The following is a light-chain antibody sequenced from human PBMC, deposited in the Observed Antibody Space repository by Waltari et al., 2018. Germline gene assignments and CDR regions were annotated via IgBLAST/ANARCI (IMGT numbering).Light chain of an antibody. CDR3: SSYTSSTTGI. Sequence: QSALTQPDSVSGSPGPSITISGTGTSSDVGGYKFGSWYQHPRAEAPKLIIFDVTNRPSGVSFRFSGSKSGNSASLTISGLQAEDEAYYYCSSYTSSTTGIFGGGTKLTVL. V-gene: IGLV2-14*03. J-gene: IGLJ2*01. CDR1: SSDVGGYKF. CDR2: DVT.